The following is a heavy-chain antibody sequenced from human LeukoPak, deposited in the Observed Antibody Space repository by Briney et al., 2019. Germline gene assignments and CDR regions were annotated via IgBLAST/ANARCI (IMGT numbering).Heavy chain of an antibody. Sequence: GGSLRLSCAASGFTFSSYWMHWVRQAPGKGLVWVSRINSDGSSTSYADSVKGRFTISRDNAKNTLYLQMNSLRAEDTAVYYCARRYLYGDYGDYWGQGTLVTVSS. D-gene: IGHD4-17*01. CDR2: INSDGSST. CDR3: ARRYLYGDYGDY. J-gene: IGHJ4*02. V-gene: IGHV3-74*01. CDR1: GFTFSSYW.